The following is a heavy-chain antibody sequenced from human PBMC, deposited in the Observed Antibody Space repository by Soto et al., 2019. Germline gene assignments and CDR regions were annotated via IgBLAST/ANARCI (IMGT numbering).Heavy chain of an antibody. CDR1: GYTFTSYY. J-gene: IGHJ4*02. CDR2: INPSGGST. D-gene: IGHD2-15*01. CDR3: AGTRGYCSGGSCPTVVDY. V-gene: IGHV1-46*01. Sequence: ASVKVSCKASGYTFTSYYMHWVRQAPGQGLEWMGIINPSGGSTSYAQKFQGRVTMTRDTSTSTVYMELSSLRSEDTAVYYCAGTRGYCSGGSCPTVVDYWGQGTLVTVSS.